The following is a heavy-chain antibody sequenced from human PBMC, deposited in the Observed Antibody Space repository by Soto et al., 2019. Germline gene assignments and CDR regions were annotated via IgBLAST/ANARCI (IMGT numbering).Heavy chain of an antibody. V-gene: IGHV3-53*04. CDR3: ARGNYYGSGSYSFDP. D-gene: IGHD3-10*01. Sequence: PGGSLSLSCAASGFTVSSNYMSWVRQAPGKGLEWVPVIYSGGSTYYADSVKGRFTISRHNSKNTLYLQMNSLRAEDTAVYYCARGNYYGSGSYSFDPWGQGTLVTVSS. CDR2: IYSGGST. CDR1: GFTVSSNY. J-gene: IGHJ5*02.